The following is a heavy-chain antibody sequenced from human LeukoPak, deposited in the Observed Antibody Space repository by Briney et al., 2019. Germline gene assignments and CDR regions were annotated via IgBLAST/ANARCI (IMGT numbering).Heavy chain of an antibody. V-gene: IGHV3-9*01. CDR2: ISWNSGSI. CDR3: AKGGTYYYYSSGYYYPSFDY. CDR1: GFTFDDYD. D-gene: IGHD3-22*01. Sequence: PGRSLRLSCAASGFTFDDYDIHWVRQAPEKGLEWVSGISWNSGSIGYACSVKGRFTISRDNAKNSLYRQMNSLRAEDTALYYCAKGGTYYYYSSGYYYPSFDYWGQGTLVTVSS. J-gene: IGHJ4*02.